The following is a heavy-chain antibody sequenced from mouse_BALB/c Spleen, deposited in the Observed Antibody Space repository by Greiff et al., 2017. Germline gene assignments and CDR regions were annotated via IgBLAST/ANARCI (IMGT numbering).Heavy chain of an antibody. CDR2: ISSGGSYT. Sequence: DVMLVESGGGLVKPGGSLKLSCAASGFTFSSYTMSWVRQTPEKRLEWVATISSGGSYTYYPDSVKGRFTISRDNAKNTLYLQMSSLKSEDTAMYYCTSLKPFAYWGQGTLVTVSA. V-gene: IGHV5-6-4*01. CDR1: GFTFSSYT. J-gene: IGHJ3*01. CDR3: TSLKPFAY.